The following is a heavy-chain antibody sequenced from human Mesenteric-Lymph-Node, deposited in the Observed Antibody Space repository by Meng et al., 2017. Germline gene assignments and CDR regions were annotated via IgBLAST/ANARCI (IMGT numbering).Heavy chain of an antibody. CDR3: ARYHGSFASLGSWFAP. D-gene: IGHD1-26*01. CDR1: GFTFSNAW. J-gene: IGHJ5*01. V-gene: IGHV3-71*01. CDR2: IRSKAYGGTT. Sequence: GGSLRLSCAASGFTFSNAWMSWVRQAPGKGLEWVGFIRSKAYGGTTEYAASVKGRFTISRDDSKSIAYLQMNSLRAEDTAVYYCARYHGSFASLGSWFAPWGQGTLVTVSS.